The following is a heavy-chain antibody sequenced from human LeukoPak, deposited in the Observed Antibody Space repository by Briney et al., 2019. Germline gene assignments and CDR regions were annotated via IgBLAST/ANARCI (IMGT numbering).Heavy chain of an antibody. V-gene: IGHV3-53*01. CDR1: GFTFSSYE. Sequence: GGSLRLSCAASGFTFSSYEMNWVRQAPGKGLEWVSVIYSGGSTYYADSVKGRFTISRDNSKNTLYLQMNSLRAEDTAVYYRARVHRSGYPGTFDYWGQGTLVTVSS. CDR2: IYSGGST. J-gene: IGHJ4*02. CDR3: ARVHRSGYPGTFDY. D-gene: IGHD3-22*01.